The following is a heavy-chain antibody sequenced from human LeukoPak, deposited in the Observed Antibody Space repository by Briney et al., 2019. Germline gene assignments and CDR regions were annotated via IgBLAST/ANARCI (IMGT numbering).Heavy chain of an antibody. CDR3: AKDSVGATTSRYYYYMDV. CDR2: ISWDGGST. CDR1: GFTFDDYT. D-gene: IGHD1-26*01. J-gene: IGHJ6*03. Sequence: GGSLRLSCAASGFTFDDYTMHLVRQAPGKGLEWVSLISWDGGSTYYADSVKGRFTISRDNSKNSLYLQMNSLRTEDTALYYCAKDSVGATTSRYYYYMDVWGKGTTVTVSS. V-gene: IGHV3-43*01.